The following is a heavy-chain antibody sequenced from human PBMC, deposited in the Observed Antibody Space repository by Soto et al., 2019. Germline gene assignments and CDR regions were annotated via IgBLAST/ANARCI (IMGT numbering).Heavy chain of an antibody. CDR3: ARVGDSSHYYYYYGMDV. CDR1: GGTFSSYA. CDR2: IIPIFGTA. D-gene: IGHD6-13*01. V-gene: IGHV1-69*13. Sequence: ASVKVSCKASGGTFSSYAISWVRQAPGQGLEWMGGIIPIFGTANYAQKFRGRVTITADESTSTAYMELSSLRSEDTAVYYCARVGDSSHYYYYYGMDVWGQGTTVTVSS. J-gene: IGHJ6*02.